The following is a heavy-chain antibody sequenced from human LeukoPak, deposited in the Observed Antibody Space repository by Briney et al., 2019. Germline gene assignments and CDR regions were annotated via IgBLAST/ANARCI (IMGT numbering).Heavy chain of an antibody. Sequence: GGSLRLSCAASGFTFSNYVMHWVRQAPGKGLEWVALISYDGSNKYYADSVKGRFTISRDNSKNTLYLQVNSLRAEDTAVYYCAKDPRRYSRTGGYFEYWGQGTLVTVSS. CDR2: ISYDGSNK. V-gene: IGHV3-30*18. J-gene: IGHJ4*02. CDR1: GFTFSNYV. CDR3: AKDPRRYSRTGGYFEY. D-gene: IGHD6-13*01.